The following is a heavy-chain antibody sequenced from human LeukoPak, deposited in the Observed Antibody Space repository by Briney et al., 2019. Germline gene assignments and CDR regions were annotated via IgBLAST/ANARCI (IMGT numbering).Heavy chain of an antibody. CDR3: ARDTYYYDSSGHDY. V-gene: IGHV3-11*04. J-gene: IGHJ4*02. CDR2: ISSSDITI. D-gene: IGHD3-22*01. Sequence: GGSLRLSCAASGFTFSSYYMSWIRQAPGKGLECVSYISSSDITIYYADSVKGRFTISRDNAKNSLYLQMNSLRAEDTAVYYCARDTYYYDSSGHDYWGQGTLVTVSS. CDR1: GFTFSSYY.